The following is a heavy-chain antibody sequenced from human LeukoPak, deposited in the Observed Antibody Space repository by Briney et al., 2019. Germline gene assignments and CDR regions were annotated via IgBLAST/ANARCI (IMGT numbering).Heavy chain of an antibody. CDR2: INPNSGGT. Sequence: ASVKVSCKASGYSFTGYYIHWVRQAPGQGLEWMGWINPNSGGTNYAQKFQGRVTMTRDTSISTAYMELSSLRSDDTAVYYRAKIKQQLVYFDYWGQGTLVTVSS. V-gene: IGHV1-2*02. CDR3: AKIKQQLVYFDY. J-gene: IGHJ4*02. CDR1: GYSFTGYY. D-gene: IGHD6-13*01.